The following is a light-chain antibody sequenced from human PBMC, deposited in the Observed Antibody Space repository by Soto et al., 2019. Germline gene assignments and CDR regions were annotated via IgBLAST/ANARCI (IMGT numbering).Light chain of an antibody. CDR3: QQLSSYPFT. J-gene: IGKJ3*01. CDR2: GAS. CDR1: QGISTY. Sequence: DIQLTQSPSFLSASVGDRVTITCRASQGISTYLAWYQQKPGKAPRLLIYGASHLESGVPSRFSGSGSGTEFTLTISSLQPEDFATYYCQQLSSYPFTFGPGTKVDIK. V-gene: IGKV1-9*01.